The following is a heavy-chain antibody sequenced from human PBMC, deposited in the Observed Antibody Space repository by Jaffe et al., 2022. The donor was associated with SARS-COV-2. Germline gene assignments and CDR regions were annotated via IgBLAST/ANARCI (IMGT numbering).Heavy chain of an antibody. D-gene: IGHD2-8*01. J-gene: IGHJ4*02. Sequence: EVQLLESGGGLVQPGGSLRLSCAASGFTFSSYAMSWVRQAPGKGLEWVSAISGSGGSTYYADSVKGRFTISRDNSKNTLYLQMNSLRAEDTAVYYCAKDLHHCTNGVCYSVFDYWGQGTLVTVSS. CDR1: GFTFSSYA. CDR2: ISGSGGST. CDR3: AKDLHHCTNGVCYSVFDY. V-gene: IGHV3-23*01.